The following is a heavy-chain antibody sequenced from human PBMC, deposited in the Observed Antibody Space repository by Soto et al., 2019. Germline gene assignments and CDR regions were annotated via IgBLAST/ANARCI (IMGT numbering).Heavy chain of an antibody. D-gene: IGHD6-19*01. CDR2: ISSDGSAQ. V-gene: IGHV3-30*18. J-gene: IGHJ4*02. CDR3: AKDGAVAGTFDY. CDR1: GFTFSSYA. Sequence: QVQLVESGGGVVQPGRSLRLSCAASGFTFSSYAMHWVRQAPGKGLEWVAVISSDGSAQHYVDSLKGRFTISRDNSKNTVDLQMSSLSIDDTALYYCAKDGAVAGTFDYWGQGTLVTVSS.